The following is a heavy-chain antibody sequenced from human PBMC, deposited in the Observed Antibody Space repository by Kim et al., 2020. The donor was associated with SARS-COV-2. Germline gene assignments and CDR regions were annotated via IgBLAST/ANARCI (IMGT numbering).Heavy chain of an antibody. CDR3: ARDIPTTRYDSSGLADY. CDR1: GFTVSSNY. V-gene: IGHV3-66*01. J-gene: IGHJ4*02. Sequence: GGSLRLSCAASGFTVSSNYMSWVRQAPGKGLEWVSVIYSGGSTYYADSVKGRFTISRDNSKNTLYLQMNSLRAEDTAVYYCARDIPTTRYDSSGLADYWGQGTLVTVSS. D-gene: IGHD3-22*01. CDR2: IYSGGST.